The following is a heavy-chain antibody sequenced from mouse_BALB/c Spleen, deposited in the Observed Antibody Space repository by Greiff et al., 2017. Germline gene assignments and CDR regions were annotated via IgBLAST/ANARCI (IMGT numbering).Heavy chain of an antibody. CDR2: IYPGGGYT. CDR1: GYTFTNYW. V-gene: IGHV1-63*02. CDR3: ARDRRDYDAGYAMDY. Sequence: QVQLKESGAELVRPGTSVKMSCKAAGYTFTNYWIGWVKQRPGHGLEWIGDIYPGGGYTNYNEKFKGKATLTADTSSSTAYMQLSSLTSEDSAIYYCARDRRDYDAGYAMDYWGQGTSGTVSS. J-gene: IGHJ4*01. D-gene: IGHD2-4*01.